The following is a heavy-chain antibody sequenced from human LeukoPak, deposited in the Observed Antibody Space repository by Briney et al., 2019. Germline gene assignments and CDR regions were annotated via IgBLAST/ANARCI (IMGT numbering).Heavy chain of an antibody. Sequence: PSETLSLTCAVYGGSFSGYYWSWIRQPPGKGLEWIGEINHSGSTNYIPSLKSRVTISVDTSKNQFSLKLRSVTAADTAVYYCARVKSLLPYYYGMDVWGQGTTVTVSS. V-gene: IGHV4-34*01. CDR2: INHSGST. CDR1: GGSFSGYY. CDR3: ARVKSLLPYYYGMDV. J-gene: IGHJ6*02.